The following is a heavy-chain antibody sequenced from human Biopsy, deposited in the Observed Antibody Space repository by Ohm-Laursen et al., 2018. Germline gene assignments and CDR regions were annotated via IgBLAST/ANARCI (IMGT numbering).Heavy chain of an antibody. J-gene: IGHJ5*02. CDR2: ISASSSYI. CDR1: GVTLSGYS. D-gene: IGHD2-2*01. CDR3: ATEVVPAGIGGHCLDP. V-gene: IGHV3-21*01. Sequence: SLRLSCSATGVTLSGYSMNWVRQAPGKGLEWVSSISASSSYIYYADSVKGRFTVSKENGKNSLYLHMNSLRAEDTAVYYCATEVVPAGIGGHCLDPWGQGTLVTVSS.